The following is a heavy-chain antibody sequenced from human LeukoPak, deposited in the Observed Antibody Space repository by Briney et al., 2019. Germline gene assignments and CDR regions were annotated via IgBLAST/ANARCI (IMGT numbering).Heavy chain of an antibody. D-gene: IGHD3-3*01. Sequence: PGGSLRLSCAASGFTSSNAWMSWVRQAPGKGLEWVGRIKSKTDGGTTDYAAPVKGRFTISRDDSKNTLYPQMNSLKTEDTAVYYCTTDPLRPNWFDPWGQGTLVTVSS. CDR1: GFTSSNAW. CDR3: TTDPLRPNWFDP. CDR2: IKSKTDGGTT. J-gene: IGHJ5*02. V-gene: IGHV3-15*01.